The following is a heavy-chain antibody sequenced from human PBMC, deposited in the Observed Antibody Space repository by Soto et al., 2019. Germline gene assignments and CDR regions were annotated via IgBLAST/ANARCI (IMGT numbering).Heavy chain of an antibody. D-gene: IGHD3-10*01. CDR3: ARDRPLLWFGELLFDI. CDR1: GYTFTIYG. J-gene: IGHJ3*02. V-gene: IGHV1-18*04. Sequence: ASVKVSCKASGYTFTIYGISCVLQAPGQGLEWMGWISAYNGNTNYAQKLQGRVTMTTDTSTSTAYMELRSLRSDDTAVYYCARDRPLLWFGELLFDIWGQGTMVTVSS. CDR2: ISAYNGNT.